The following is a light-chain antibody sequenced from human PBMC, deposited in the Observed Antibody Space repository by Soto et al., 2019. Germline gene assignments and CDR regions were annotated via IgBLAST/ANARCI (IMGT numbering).Light chain of an antibody. CDR3: QQYGDSPMYT. V-gene: IGKV3-20*01. CDR1: QTVYNNY. CDR2: GAS. J-gene: IGKJ2*01. Sequence: EIVLTQSPGTLSLFPGERVTLSCRASQTVYNNYLAWYQQKPGQAPRLLIYGASSRATGIPDRFSGSGSGTDFTLPISRLEPEDFAVYSCQQYGDSPMYTFGQGTNLEIK.